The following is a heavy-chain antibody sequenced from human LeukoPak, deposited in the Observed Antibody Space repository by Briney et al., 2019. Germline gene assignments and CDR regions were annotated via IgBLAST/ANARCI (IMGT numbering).Heavy chain of an antibody. J-gene: IGHJ4*02. Sequence: PSQTLSLTCVVSGGSISTYYWSWIRQPAGKGLEWIGRINTSGSTNYNPSLKSRVTMSVDTSKNHFSLKLNSVTAADTAVYYCARSDKDYADPGYFDYWGQGTLVTVSS. D-gene: IGHD3-16*01. V-gene: IGHV4-4*07. CDR1: GGSISTYY. CDR2: INTSGST. CDR3: ARSDKDYADPGYFDY.